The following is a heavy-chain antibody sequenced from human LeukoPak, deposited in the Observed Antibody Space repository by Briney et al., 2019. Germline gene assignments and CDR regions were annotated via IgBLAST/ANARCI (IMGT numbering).Heavy chain of an antibody. CDR3: ARGFTHRMYYSAGGDAFDI. CDR2: ISVYNGNT. V-gene: IGHV1-18*01. CDR1: GYIFTSYG. J-gene: IGHJ3*02. Sequence: ASVKVSCKASGYIFTSYGISWVRQAPGQGLEWMGWISVYNGNTKYAQKFQGRVTMTKDTSTSTAYMELRSLRSDDTAVYYCARGFTHRMYYSAGGDAFDIWGQGTTVTVSS. D-gene: IGHD3-10*01.